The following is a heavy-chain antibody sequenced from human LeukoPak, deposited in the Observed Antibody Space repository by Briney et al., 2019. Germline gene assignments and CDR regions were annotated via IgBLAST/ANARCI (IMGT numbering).Heavy chain of an antibody. CDR1: GYTFTDYA. CDR2: INAGNGDT. Sequence: ASVKVSCKASGYTFTDYAIHWVRQAPGQRLEWMGWINAGNGDTKYSQKFQGRVTITRDTSASIVYMELSSLISEDTALYSCARGSTSDWPFDYWGQGTRVTASS. CDR3: ARGSTSDWPFDY. J-gene: IGHJ4*02. D-gene: IGHD2-2*01. V-gene: IGHV1-3*01.